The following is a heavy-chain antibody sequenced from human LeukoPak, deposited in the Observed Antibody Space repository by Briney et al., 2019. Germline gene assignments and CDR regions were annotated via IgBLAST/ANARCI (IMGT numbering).Heavy chain of an antibody. D-gene: IGHD6-13*01. CDR3: AREALGGIAAAHRYFDY. CDR2: INPNSGGT. J-gene: IGHJ4*02. V-gene: IGHV1-2*02. CDR1: GCTFTGYY. Sequence: ASVKVSCKASGCTFTGYYMHWVRQAPGQGLEWMGWINPNSGGTNYAQKFQGGVTMTRDTSISTAYMELSRLRSDDTAVYYCAREALGGIAAAHRYFDYWGQGTLVTVSS.